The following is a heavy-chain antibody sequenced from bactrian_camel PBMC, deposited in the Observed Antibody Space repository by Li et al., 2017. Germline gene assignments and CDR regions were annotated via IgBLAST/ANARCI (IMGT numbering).Heavy chain of an antibody. J-gene: IGHJ6*01. CDR1: GYTYSEYC. V-gene: IGHV3S55*01. CDR2: IGSEDGT. CDR3: AAGGRGWYCYVGGA. Sequence: VQLVESGGGSERSGGSLRLSCTVSGYTYSEYCMVWYRQSSGEEREPVASIGSEDGTHYADSVKGRFTISVDTAKNTLYLEMSSVKPEDTGMYYCAAGGRGWYCYVGGARGQGTQVTVS. D-gene: IGHD3*01.